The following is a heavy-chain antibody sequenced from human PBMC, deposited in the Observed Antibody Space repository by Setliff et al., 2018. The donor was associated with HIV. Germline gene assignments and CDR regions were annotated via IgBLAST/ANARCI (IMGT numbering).Heavy chain of an antibody. CDR1: GASSGSYY. D-gene: IGHD7-27*01. V-gene: IGHV4-39*01. J-gene: IGHJ4*02. Sequence: SETLSLTCTVSGASSGSYYWGWVRQPPGKGLEWIGNIHFGGSTYYNPSLRGRVTIAVGTSKQQFFLSLTSVTVADTAIYYCARPSLGIGGGSMFDYWGQGVLVTVSS. CDR3: ARPSLGIGGGSMFDY. CDR2: IHFGGST.